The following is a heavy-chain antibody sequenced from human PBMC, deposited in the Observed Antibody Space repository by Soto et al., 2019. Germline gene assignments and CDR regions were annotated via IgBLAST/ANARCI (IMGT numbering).Heavy chain of an antibody. V-gene: IGHV3-30*18. J-gene: IGHJ4*02. D-gene: IGHD5-12*01. Sequence: QVQLVESGGGVVQPGRSLRLSCAASGFTFSSYGMHWVRQAPGKGLEWVAVISYDGSNKYYAGYVKGRFTISRDNSKNTLYLQMNSLRAEDTTLYYCAKEYDIVARYFDYWGQGTLVTVSS. CDR1: GFTFSSYG. CDR2: ISYDGSNK. CDR3: AKEYDIVARYFDY.